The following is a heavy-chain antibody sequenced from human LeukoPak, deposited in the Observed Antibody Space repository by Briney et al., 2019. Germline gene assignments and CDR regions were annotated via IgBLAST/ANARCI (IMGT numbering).Heavy chain of an antibody. V-gene: IGHV3-74*01. CDR2: INSDGSST. D-gene: IGHD3-3*01. J-gene: IGHJ4*02. CDR3: AREHYDFWSDYETLFDY. CDR1: GFTFSSYW. Sequence: GGSLRLSCAASGFTFSSYWMHWVRQAPGKGLVWVSRINSDGSSTSYADSVKGRFTISRDNSKNSLYLQMNSLRAEDTAVYYCAREHYDFWSDYETLFDYWGQGTLVTVSS.